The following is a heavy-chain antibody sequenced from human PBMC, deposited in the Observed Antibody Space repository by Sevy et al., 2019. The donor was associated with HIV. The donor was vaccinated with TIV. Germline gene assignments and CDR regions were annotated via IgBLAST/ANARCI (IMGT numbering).Heavy chain of an antibody. CDR1: GGSITSLY. Sequence: SETLSLTCTVSGGSITSLYWNWIRQPPGKGWEWIANIYYNGRINYNPSLKSRVTLSLDTSKNQFSLRLSSVTAADTAMYYCAGENAWGRGYSWGQGTLVTVSS. CDR2: IYYNGRI. CDR3: AGENAWGRGYS. D-gene: IGHD1-26*01. V-gene: IGHV4-59*11. J-gene: IGHJ4*02.